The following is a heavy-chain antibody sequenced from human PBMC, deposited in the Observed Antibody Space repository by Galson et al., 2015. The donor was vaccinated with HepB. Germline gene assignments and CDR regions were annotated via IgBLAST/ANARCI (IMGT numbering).Heavy chain of an antibody. CDR1: GFTFSSYW. J-gene: IGHJ4*02. Sequence: SLRLSCAASGFTFSSYWMNWVRQAPGKGLQWVANIKADGSEKYYVDSVEGRFTISRDDSKSVAYLQMNSLKIEDTAFYYCTKEVSYISSWAPPHYWGRGILVTVSS. CDR3: TKEVSYISSWAPPHY. D-gene: IGHD6-13*01. V-gene: IGHV3-7*03. CDR2: IKADGSEK.